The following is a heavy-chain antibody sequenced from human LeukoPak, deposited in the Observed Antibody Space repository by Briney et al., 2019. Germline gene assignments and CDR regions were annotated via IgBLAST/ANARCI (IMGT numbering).Heavy chain of an antibody. Sequence: GGSLRLSCAASGFTFSTYAMSWVRQAPGKGLEWVSGISGSGGSTYYADSVKGRFTISRDNSKNTLYLQMNSLRAEDTAVYYCAKGPRTVRFGDRHKGMFDYWGQGTLVTVSS. CDR2: ISGSGGST. J-gene: IGHJ4*02. CDR1: GFTFSTYA. V-gene: IGHV3-23*01. CDR3: AKGPRTVRFGDRHKGMFDY. D-gene: IGHD3-10*01.